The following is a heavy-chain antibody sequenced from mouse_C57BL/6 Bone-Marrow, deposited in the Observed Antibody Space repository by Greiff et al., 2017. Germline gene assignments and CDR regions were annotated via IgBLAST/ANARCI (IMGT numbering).Heavy chain of an antibody. CDR2: IYPGSGST. CDR3: ASEGLGWDVRWYFDV. CDR1: GYTFTSYW. Sequence: QVQLQQPGAELVKPGASVKMSCKASGYTFTSYWITWVKQRPGQGLEWIGDIYPGSGSTNYNEKFKSKATLTVDTSSSTAYMQLSSLTSEDSAVYYCASEGLGWDVRWYFDVWGRGTAVTVSS. V-gene: IGHV1-55*01. D-gene: IGHD4-1*01. J-gene: IGHJ1*03.